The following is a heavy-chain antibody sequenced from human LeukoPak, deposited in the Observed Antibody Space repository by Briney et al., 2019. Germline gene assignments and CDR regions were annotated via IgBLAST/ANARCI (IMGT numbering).Heavy chain of an antibody. J-gene: IGHJ5*02. V-gene: IGHV1-69*05. CDR3: ARYTQLERLAWFDP. CDR2: IIHIFGTA. D-gene: IGHD1-1*01. Sequence: SVKVSCKASGGTFSSYAISWVRQAPGQGLEWMGRIIHIFGTANYAQKFQGRVTITTDESTSTAYMELSSLRSEDTAVYYCARYTQLERLAWFDPWGQGTLVTVSS. CDR1: GGTFSSYA.